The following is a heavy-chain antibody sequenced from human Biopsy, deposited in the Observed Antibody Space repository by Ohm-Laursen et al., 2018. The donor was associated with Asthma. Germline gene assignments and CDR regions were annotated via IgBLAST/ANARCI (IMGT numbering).Heavy chain of an antibody. Sequence: GSLRLSCTASGFTFSSYAMSWVRQAPGKGLEWVSATSGSGGSTYYADSVKGRFTISRDNSKNTLYLQMNSLRAEDTAVYYCAKDKRYSGSYFDYWGQGTLVTVSS. J-gene: IGHJ4*02. D-gene: IGHD1-26*01. V-gene: IGHV3-23*01. CDR3: AKDKRYSGSYFDY. CDR2: TSGSGGST. CDR1: GFTFSSYA.